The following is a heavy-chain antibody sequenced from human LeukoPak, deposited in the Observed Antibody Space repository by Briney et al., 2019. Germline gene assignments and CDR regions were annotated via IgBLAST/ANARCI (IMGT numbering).Heavy chain of an antibody. Sequence: ASVKVSCKASGYTFTGYYMHWVRQAPGQGLEWMGWISAYNGNTNYAQKLQGRVTMTTDTSTSTAYMELRSLRSDDTAVYYCARFGVVPHAFDIWGQGTMVTVSS. D-gene: IGHD3-3*01. CDR3: ARFGVVPHAFDI. J-gene: IGHJ3*02. CDR1: GYTFTGYY. CDR2: ISAYNGNT. V-gene: IGHV1-18*04.